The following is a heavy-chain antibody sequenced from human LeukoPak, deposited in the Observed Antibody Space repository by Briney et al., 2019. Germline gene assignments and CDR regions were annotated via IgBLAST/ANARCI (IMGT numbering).Heavy chain of an antibody. Sequence: PGGSLRLSCAASGFPFSSYSMNWVRQAPGKGLEWVSYISSSSSYIYYADSVKGRFTISRDNAKNSLYLQMNSLRAEDTAVYYCARDSRDIVLMVYAFLDYWGQGTLVTVSS. CDR1: GFPFSSYS. V-gene: IGHV3-21*01. D-gene: IGHD2-8*01. CDR2: ISSSSSYI. J-gene: IGHJ4*02. CDR3: ARDSRDIVLMVYAFLDY.